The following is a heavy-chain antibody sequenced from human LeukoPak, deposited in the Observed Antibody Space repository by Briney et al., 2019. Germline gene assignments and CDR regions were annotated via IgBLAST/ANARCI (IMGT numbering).Heavy chain of an antibody. CDR2: MNPNSGNT. D-gene: IGHD3-9*01. CDR1: GYTFTSYD. V-gene: IGHV1-8*03. J-gene: IGHJ6*03. CDR3: ARGRGGYFDWGYYYYMDV. Sequence: ASVKVSCRASGYTFTSYDINWVRQATGQGLEWMGWMNPNSGNTGYAQKFQGRVTITRNTSISTAYMELSSLRSEDTAVYYCARGRGGYFDWGYYYYMDVWGKGTTVTVSS.